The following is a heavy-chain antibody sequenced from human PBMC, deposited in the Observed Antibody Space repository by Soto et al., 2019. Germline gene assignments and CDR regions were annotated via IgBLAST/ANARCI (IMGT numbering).Heavy chain of an antibody. D-gene: IGHD3-10*01. V-gene: IGHV1-69*01. CDR1: GGTFSSYA. CDR3: ARDWAYYYGSGTFDP. J-gene: IGHJ5*02. CDR2: IIPIFGTA. Sequence: VSCKASGGTFSSYAISWVRQAPGQGLEWMGGIIPIFGTANYAQKFQGRVTITADESTSTAYMELSSLRSEDTAVYYCARDWAYYYGSGTFDPWGQGTLVTVSS.